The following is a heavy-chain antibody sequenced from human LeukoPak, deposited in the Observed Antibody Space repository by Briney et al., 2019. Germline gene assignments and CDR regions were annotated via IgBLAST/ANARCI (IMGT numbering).Heavy chain of an antibody. Sequence: GGSLRLSCAASGFTFDDYAMHWVRQAPGKGLEWVSLISGDGGSTYYADSVKGRFTISRDNSKNSLYLQMNSLRTEDTALYYCAKGRRGVGATPYYYCYYYMDVWGKGTTVTVSS. CDR3: AKGRRGVGATPYYYCYYYMDV. D-gene: IGHD1-26*01. CDR1: GFTFDDYA. V-gene: IGHV3-43*02. CDR2: ISGDGGST. J-gene: IGHJ6*03.